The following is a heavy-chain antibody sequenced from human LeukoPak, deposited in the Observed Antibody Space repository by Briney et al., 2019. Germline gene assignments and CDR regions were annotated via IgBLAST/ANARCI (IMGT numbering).Heavy chain of an antibody. CDR1: GYTFTSYG. Sequence: ASVKVSCKASGYTFTSYGISRVRQAPGQGLEWMGWISAYNGNTNYAQKLQGRVTMTTDTSTSTAYMELRSLRSDDTAVYYCARTRNIKPYYYDSSGYPPGDAFDIWGQGTMVTVSS. CDR2: ISAYNGNT. D-gene: IGHD3-22*01. J-gene: IGHJ3*02. CDR3: ARTRNIKPYYYDSSGYPPGDAFDI. V-gene: IGHV1-18*01.